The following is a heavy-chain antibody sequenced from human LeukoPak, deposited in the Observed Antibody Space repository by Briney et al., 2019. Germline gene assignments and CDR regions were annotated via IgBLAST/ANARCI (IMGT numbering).Heavy chain of an antibody. CDR3: ARGGYCSSTSCYSFYYGMDV. CDR2: INPKVGNT. V-gene: IGHV1-8*01. CDR1: GYTSSGYM. J-gene: IGHJ6*02. D-gene: IGHD2-2*01. Sequence: EASLKDSCKESGYTSSGYMIKGVRDTLGQRGWRRGWINPKVGNTGYAQKFQGRVTMTRNTSISTAYMEMSSLRSEDTAVYYCARGGYCSSTSCYSFYYGMDVWGQGTTVTVSS.